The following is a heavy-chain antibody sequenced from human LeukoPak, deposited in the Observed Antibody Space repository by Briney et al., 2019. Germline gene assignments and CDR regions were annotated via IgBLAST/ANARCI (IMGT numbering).Heavy chain of an antibody. CDR2: IDYSGNT. V-gene: IGHV4-59*12. Sequence: SETLSLTCTVSGVSISTYYWTWIRQPPGKGLEWIGNIDYSGNTKYNPSLKSRVTISVDTSKNHFSLRLSSVTAADTAVYYCARWYYDSSGYRYFDYWGQGTLVIVSS. J-gene: IGHJ4*02. D-gene: IGHD3-22*01. CDR3: ARWYYDSSGYRYFDY. CDR1: GVSISTYY.